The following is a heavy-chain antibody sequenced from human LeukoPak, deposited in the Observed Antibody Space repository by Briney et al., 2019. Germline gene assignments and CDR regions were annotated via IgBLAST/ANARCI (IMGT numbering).Heavy chain of an antibody. Sequence: KSGGSLRLSCAASGFTFCSYSVNWVRQAPGKGLVWVSSISSSSSYIYYADSVKGRFTISRDNAKNSLYLQMNSLRAEDTAVYYCARDKAVRGLMGVWGQGTTVTVSS. CDR2: ISSSSSYI. CDR1: GFTFCSYS. D-gene: IGHD6-19*01. J-gene: IGHJ6*02. CDR3: ARDKAVRGLMGV. V-gene: IGHV3-21*01.